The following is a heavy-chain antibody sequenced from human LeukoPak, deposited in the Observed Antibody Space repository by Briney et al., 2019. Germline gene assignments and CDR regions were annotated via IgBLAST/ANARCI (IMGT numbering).Heavy chain of an antibody. D-gene: IGHD5-18*01. CDR3: AREMVVDTAMVTVSTYYYGMDV. Sequence: PGGSLRLSCAASGFTFSSYGMHWVRQAPGKGLEWVAVIWYDGSNKYYADSVKGRFTISRDNSKNTLYLQMNSLRAEDTAVYYCAREMVVDTAMVTVSTYYYGMDVWGQGTTVTVSS. CDR1: GFTFSSYG. CDR2: IWYDGSNK. V-gene: IGHV3-33*01. J-gene: IGHJ6*02.